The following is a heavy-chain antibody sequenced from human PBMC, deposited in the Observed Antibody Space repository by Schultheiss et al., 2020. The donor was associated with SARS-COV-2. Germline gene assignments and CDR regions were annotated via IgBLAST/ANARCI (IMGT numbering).Heavy chain of an antibody. Sequence: GESLKISCKASGYTFTGYYMHWVRQAPGQGLEWMGWINPNSGGTNYAQKFQGRVTMTRDTSISTAYMELSRLRSDDTAVYYCARAPQYYYDDAFDIWGQGTMVTVSS. CDR2: INPNSGGT. V-gene: IGHV1-2*02. CDR1: GYTFTGYY. CDR3: ARAPQYYYDDAFDI. D-gene: IGHD3-22*01. J-gene: IGHJ3*02.